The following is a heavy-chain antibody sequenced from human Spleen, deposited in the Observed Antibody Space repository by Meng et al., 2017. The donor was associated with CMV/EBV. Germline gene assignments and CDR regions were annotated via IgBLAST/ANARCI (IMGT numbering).Heavy chain of an antibody. CDR1: GGSISSSSYY. CDR3: ARAGINGTTYWFDP. CDR2: IYYNGRT. Sequence: SETLSLTCTVSGGSISSSSYYWGWIRQPPGKGLEWIGYIYYNGRTNYNPSLKSRVTISVDTSKNQFSLKLSSVTAADTAVYYCARAGINGTTYWFDPWGQGTLVTVSS. D-gene: IGHD1-7*01. J-gene: IGHJ5*02. V-gene: IGHV4-61*05.